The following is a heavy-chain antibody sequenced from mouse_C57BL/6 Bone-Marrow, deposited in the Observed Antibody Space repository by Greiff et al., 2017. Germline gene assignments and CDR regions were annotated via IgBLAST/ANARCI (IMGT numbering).Heavy chain of an antibody. CDR1: GFTFSDYY. CDR3: AREGCYYAMDY. D-gene: IGHD3-3*01. J-gene: IGHJ4*01. Sequence: EVKLVESEGGLVQPGSSMKLSCTASGFTFSDYYMAWVRQVPEKGLEWVANINYDGSSTYYLDSLKSRFIISSDNAKNILYLQMSSLKSADTATYYCAREGCYYAMDYWGQGTSVTVSA. CDR2: INYDGSST. V-gene: IGHV5-16*01.